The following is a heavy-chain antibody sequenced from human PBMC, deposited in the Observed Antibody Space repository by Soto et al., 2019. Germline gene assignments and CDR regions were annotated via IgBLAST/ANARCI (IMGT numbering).Heavy chain of an antibody. V-gene: IGHV3-53*01. D-gene: IGHD2-2*01. J-gene: IGHJ6*03. CDR3: ARDLASSSYYYYYMDV. Sequence: GGSMRLSCAASGFTVSSNYMSWVRQAPGKGLEWVSVIYSGGSTYYADSVKGRFTISRDNSKNTLYLQMNSLRAEDTAVYYCARDLASSSYYYYYMDVWGKGTTVTVSS. CDR1: GFTVSSNY. CDR2: IYSGGST.